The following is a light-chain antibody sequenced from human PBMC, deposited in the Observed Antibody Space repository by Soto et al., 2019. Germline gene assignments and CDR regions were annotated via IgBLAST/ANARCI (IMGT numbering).Light chain of an antibody. CDR1: SSNIGNNY. J-gene: IGLJ2*01. CDR3: GTWDSSLTAVV. Sequence: QAVVTQPPSVSAAPGQKVTISCSGSSSNIGNNYVSWYQQFPGTAPKLLIYDNDRRPSGIPDRFSGSKSGTSATLGITGLQTGDEAEYYCGTWDSSLTAVVFGGGTKLTVL. CDR2: DND. V-gene: IGLV1-51*01.